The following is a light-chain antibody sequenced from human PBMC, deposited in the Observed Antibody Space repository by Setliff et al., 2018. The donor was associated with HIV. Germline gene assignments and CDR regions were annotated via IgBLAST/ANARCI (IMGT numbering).Light chain of an antibody. V-gene: IGLV2-23*02. J-gene: IGLJ1*01. CDR2: EVT. Sequence: QSALTQPASVSGSPGQSITISCTGTRSDVGDYDLVSWYQHHPGKAPKLIIFEVTKRPSGVSTRFSGSKSSNTASLTISGLQADDEADYYCYSYAGSFTWVFGTGTKVTVL. CDR3: YSYAGSFTWV. CDR1: RSDVGDYDL.